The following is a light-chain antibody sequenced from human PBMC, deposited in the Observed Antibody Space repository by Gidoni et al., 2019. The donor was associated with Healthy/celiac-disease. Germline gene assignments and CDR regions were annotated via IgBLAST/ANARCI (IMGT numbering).Light chain of an antibody. CDR1: QDISNY. CDR3: QQYDNLPPFT. V-gene: IGKV1-33*01. CDR2: DAS. Sequence: DIQMTQSPSSLSASVGDRVTITCQASQDISNYLNWYQQKPGKAPKHLIYDASNLETGVPSRFSGSCSGTAFTFTISSLQPEDIATYYCQQYDNLPPFTFGPGTNVDIK. J-gene: IGKJ3*01.